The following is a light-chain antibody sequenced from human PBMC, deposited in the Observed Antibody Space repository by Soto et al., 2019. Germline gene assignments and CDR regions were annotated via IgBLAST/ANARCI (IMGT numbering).Light chain of an antibody. CDR3: QQYNRFSPRT. CDR2: DAS. V-gene: IGKV1-5*01. CDR1: QSISGW. J-gene: IGKJ1*01. Sequence: DIQMTQSPSTLSASVGDRVTITCRASQSISGWLAWYQQKPGEAPSLLIYDASSLEAGVPSTFSGSGSGTEFTLTFNTLQPADVATYYCQQYNRFSPRTFGQGTKVEIK.